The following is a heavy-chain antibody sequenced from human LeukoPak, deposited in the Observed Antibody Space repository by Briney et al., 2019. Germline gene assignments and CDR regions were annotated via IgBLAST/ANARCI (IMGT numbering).Heavy chain of an antibody. CDR2: IWYDGDNK. CDR3: ARAMIVQDANGAFDC. CDR1: GFTFSSYG. D-gene: IGHD3-22*01. J-gene: IGHJ4*02. V-gene: IGHV3-30*19. Sequence: PGRSLRLSCGVSGFTFSSYGMHWVRQAPGKGLEWVAVIWYDGDNKYYADSVKGRFTISRDNSKNTLYLQMNSLRAEDTAVYYCARAMIVQDANGAFDCWGQGTLVTVSS.